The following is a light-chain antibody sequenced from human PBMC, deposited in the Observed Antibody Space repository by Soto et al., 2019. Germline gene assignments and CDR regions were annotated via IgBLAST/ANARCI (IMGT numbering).Light chain of an antibody. Sequence: QSALTQPASVSGSPGQSITISCTGASSDVGNYNYVSWYQQHPGKAPKLIIYDVSNRPSGVSNRFSGSKSGNTASLTISGLQAEDEAEYYCSSYTSSTTLYVFGTGTKLTVL. CDR2: DVS. CDR3: SSYTSSTTLYV. CDR1: SSDVGNYNY. V-gene: IGLV2-14*03. J-gene: IGLJ1*01.